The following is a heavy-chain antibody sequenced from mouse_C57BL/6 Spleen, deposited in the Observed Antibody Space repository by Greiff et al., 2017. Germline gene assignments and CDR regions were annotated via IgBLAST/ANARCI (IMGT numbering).Heavy chain of an antibody. Sequence: VQLQQPGAELVKPGASVKLSCKASGYTFTSYWMQWVKQRPGQGLEWIGEIDPSDSYTNYNQKFKGKATLTVDTSSSTAYMQLSSLTSEDSAVXDCATALYCYGSSLYWGKGTTLTVSS. CDR2: IDPSDSYT. J-gene: IGHJ2*01. D-gene: IGHD1-1*01. CDR1: GYTFTSYW. CDR3: ATALYCYGSSLY. V-gene: IGHV1-50*01.